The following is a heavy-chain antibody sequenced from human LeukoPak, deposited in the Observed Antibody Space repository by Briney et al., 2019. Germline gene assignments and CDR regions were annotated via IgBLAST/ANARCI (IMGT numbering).Heavy chain of an antibody. V-gene: IGHV4-59*01. J-gene: IGHJ2*01. CDR2: VYYSGST. CDR1: GGSISSYY. D-gene: IGHD2-21*01. CDR3: ATGPALGFIANFGL. Sequence: SETLSLTCIVSGGSISSYYWSWIRQPPGKGLEWIGYVYYSGSTKYNPSLKSRITISVDTSKNQFSLKLTSVTAADTAVYYCATGPALGFIANFGLWGRGTLVTGSS.